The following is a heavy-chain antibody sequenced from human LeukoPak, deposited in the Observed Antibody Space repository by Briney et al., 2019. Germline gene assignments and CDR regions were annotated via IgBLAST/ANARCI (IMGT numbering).Heavy chain of an antibody. J-gene: IGHJ6*02. D-gene: IGHD6-13*01. CDR3: ASDSSSWYVTRGLFYYYYYGMDV. CDR2: IYYSGST. Sequence: SETLSLTCTVSGGSISSSSYYWGWIRQPPGKGLEWIGSIYYSGSTYYNPSLKSRVTISVDTSKNQFSLKLSSVTAADTAVYYCASDSSSWYVTRGLFYYYYYGMDVWGQGTTVTVSS. V-gene: IGHV4-39*07. CDR1: GGSISSSSYY.